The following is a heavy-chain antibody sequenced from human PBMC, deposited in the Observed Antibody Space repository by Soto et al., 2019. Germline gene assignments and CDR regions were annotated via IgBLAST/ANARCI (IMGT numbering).Heavy chain of an antibody. CDR2: IYDSGRT. V-gene: IGHV4-31*03. CDR3: ARGTSSKGKYGMDV. J-gene: IGHJ6*02. CDR1: CGFICSGGYY. Sequence: QVQLQEAGPGLVKPSQTLSLPGTVSCGFICSGGYYWIWIRQHPGKGLEGIAYIYDSGRTYYNPSLKSRVTLSVDSSKNQFSLKLSSVTAADTAVYYCARGTSSKGKYGMDVWGQGTTVTVSS. D-gene: IGHD2-2*01.